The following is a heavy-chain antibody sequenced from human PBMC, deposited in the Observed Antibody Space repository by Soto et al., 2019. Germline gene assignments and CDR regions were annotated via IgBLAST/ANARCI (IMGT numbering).Heavy chain of an antibody. D-gene: IGHD3-10*01. CDR3: ARDRYYGSGSEADYYYYGMDV. V-gene: IGHV6-1*01. CDR1: VDSVSSNSAA. CDR2: TYYRSKWYN. Sequence: SQTLSLTCAISVDSVSSNSAAWNWIRQSPSRGLEWLGRTYYRSKWYNDYAVSVKSRITINPDTSKNQFSLQLNSVTPEDTAVYYCARDRYYGSGSEADYYYYGMDVWGQGTTVTVSS. J-gene: IGHJ6*02.